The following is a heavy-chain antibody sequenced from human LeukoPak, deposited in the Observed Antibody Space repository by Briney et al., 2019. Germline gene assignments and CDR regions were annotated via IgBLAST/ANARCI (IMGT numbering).Heavy chain of an antibody. J-gene: IGHJ4*02. CDR1: GFTFSSYG. Sequence: GGSLRPSCAASGFTFSSYGMSWVRQAPGKGLEWVSAISGSGGSTYNADSVKGRFTISRDNSKNTLHLQMNSLRAEDTAVYYCAKGRYFDWSYCYFDYWGQGTLVTVSS. V-gene: IGHV3-23*01. CDR2: ISGSGGST. CDR3: AKGRYFDWSYCYFDY. D-gene: IGHD3-9*01.